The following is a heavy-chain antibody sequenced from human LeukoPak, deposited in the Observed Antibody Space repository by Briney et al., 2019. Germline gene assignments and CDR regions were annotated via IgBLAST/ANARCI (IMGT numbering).Heavy chain of an antibody. V-gene: IGHV1-69*05. Sequence: SVKVSCKASGGTFSSYPISWVRQAPGQGLEWMGGIIPTFGTATYAQKFQGRVTITTDESTSTAYMELSSLISEDTAVYYCARVDPSSSSQALDSWGQGTLVTVSS. J-gene: IGHJ4*02. CDR2: IIPTFGTA. CDR3: ARVDPSSSSQALDS. D-gene: IGHD6-6*01. CDR1: GGTFSSYP.